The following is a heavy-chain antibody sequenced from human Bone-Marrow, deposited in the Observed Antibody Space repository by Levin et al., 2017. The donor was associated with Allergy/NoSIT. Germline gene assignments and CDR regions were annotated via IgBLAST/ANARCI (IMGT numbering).Heavy chain of an antibody. CDR2: ISGSGGST. D-gene: IGHD3-22*01. CDR3: AKDRYYDSSGYDY. J-gene: IGHJ4*02. V-gene: IGHV3-23*01. CDR1: GFTFSSYA. Sequence: VASVKVSCAASGFTFSSYAMSWVRQAPGKGLEWVSAISGSGGSTYYADSVKGRFTISRDNSKNTLYLQMNSLRAEDTAVYYCAKDRYYDSSGYDYWGQGTLVTVSS.